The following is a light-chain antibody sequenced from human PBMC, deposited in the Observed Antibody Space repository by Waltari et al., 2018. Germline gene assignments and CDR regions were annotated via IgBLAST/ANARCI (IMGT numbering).Light chain of an antibody. Sequence: EIVLTQSPATLSLSPGERAPLPCRASHPLDNLLAWYQQKPGQAPRLLIYDTSTRATGTPARFSGSGSGADFTLTISSLETEDFAVYYCLQRGNWLFGAGTRVEI. CDR1: HPLDNL. CDR3: LQRGNWL. V-gene: IGKV3-11*01. CDR2: DTS. J-gene: IGKJ4*01.